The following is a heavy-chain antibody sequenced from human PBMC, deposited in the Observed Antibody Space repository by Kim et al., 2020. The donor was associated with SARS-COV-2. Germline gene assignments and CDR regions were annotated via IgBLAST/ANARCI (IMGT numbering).Heavy chain of an antibody. Sequence: PSFQGQVTISADKSISTAYLQWSSLKASDTAMYYCARQKRRWQEHGDFDYWGQGTLVTVSS. CDR3: ARQKRRWQEHGDFDY. D-gene: IGHD6-25*01. J-gene: IGHJ4*02. V-gene: IGHV5-51*01.